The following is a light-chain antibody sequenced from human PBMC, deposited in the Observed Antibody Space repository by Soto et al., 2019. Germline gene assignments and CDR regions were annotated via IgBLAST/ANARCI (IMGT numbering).Light chain of an antibody. J-gene: IGLJ1*01. CDR1: SSDVGNYNY. CDR3: SSYTSSSTL. Sequence: QSALTQPASVSGSPGQSITISCTGTSSDVGNYNYVSWYQQYPGKAPKLMIYEVSDRPSGISSRFSGSKSGNTASLTISGLQTEDEADYYCSSYTSSSTLFGTGTKLTVL. CDR2: EVS. V-gene: IGLV2-14*01.